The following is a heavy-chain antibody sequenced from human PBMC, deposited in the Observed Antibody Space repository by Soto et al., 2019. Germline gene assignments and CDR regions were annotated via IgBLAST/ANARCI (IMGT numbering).Heavy chain of an antibody. J-gene: IGHJ4*02. V-gene: IGHV1-18*01. D-gene: IGHD3-22*01. Sequence: ASVKVSCKASGYTFTSYGISWVRQAPGQGLEWMGWISAYNGNTNYAQKLQGRVTMTTDTSTSTAYMELRSLRSDDTAVYYCARSYDSSGYYYLFDYWGQGTLVTVSS. CDR1: GYTFTSYG. CDR2: ISAYNGNT. CDR3: ARSYDSSGYYYLFDY.